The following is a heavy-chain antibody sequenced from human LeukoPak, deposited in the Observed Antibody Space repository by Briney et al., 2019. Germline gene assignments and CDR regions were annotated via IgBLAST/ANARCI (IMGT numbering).Heavy chain of an antibody. CDR1: GFTFSSYW. V-gene: IGHV3-7*01. Sequence: GGSLRLSCAASGFTFSSYWMSCVRQAPGKGLEWVANIKQDGSEKYDVDSVKGRFTISRDNAKNSLYLQVSSLRAEDTAVYYCARGVGRVRGVPIDYWGQGTLVTVSS. J-gene: IGHJ4*02. CDR3: ARGVGRVRGVPIDY. CDR2: IKQDGSEK. D-gene: IGHD3-10*01.